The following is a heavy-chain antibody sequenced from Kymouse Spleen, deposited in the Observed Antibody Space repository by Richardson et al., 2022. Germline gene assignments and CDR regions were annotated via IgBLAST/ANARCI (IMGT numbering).Heavy chain of an antibody. CDR1: GGSISSSSYY. CDR3: ARQEDNWNFHFDY. D-gene: IGHD1-7*01. Sequence: QLQLQESGPGLVKPSETLSLTCTVSGGSISSSSYYWGWIRQPPGKGLEWIGSIYYSGSTYYNPSLKSRVTISVDTSKNQFSLKLSSVTAADTAVYYCARQEDNWNFHFDYWGQGTLVTVSS. J-gene: IGHJ4*02. V-gene: IGHV4-39*01. CDR2: IYYSGST.